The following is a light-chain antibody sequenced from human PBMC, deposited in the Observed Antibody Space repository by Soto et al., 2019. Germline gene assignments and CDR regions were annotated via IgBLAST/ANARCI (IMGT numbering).Light chain of an antibody. CDR1: QSVSSY. V-gene: IGKV3-11*01. CDR3: QQRSNWPPNYT. Sequence: EIVLTQSPATLSLSPGERATLSCRASQSVSSYLAWYQQKPGQAPRLLIYDASNRATGIPARFSGSGSGTDFTLTNSSLEPEDFAVDYCQQRSNWPPNYTSGQGTKLEIK. CDR2: DAS. J-gene: IGKJ2*01.